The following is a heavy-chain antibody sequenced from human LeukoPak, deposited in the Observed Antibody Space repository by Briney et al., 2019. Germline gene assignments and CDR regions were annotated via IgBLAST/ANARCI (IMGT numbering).Heavy chain of an antibody. Sequence: GGPLRLSCAASGFTFSSYSMNWVRQAPGKGLEWVSSISSSSSYIYYADSVKGRFTISRDNAKNSLYLQMNSLRAEDTAVYYCTADPPGGSRGLDYWGQGTLVTVSS. V-gene: IGHV3-21*01. CDR2: ISSSSSYI. D-gene: IGHD1-26*01. J-gene: IGHJ4*02. CDR1: GFTFSSYS. CDR3: TADPPGGSRGLDY.